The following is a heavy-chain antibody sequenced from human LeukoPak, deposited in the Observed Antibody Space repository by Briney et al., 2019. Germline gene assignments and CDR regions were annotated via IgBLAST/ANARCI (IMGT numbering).Heavy chain of an antibody. CDR1: GGSISSGGYY. V-gene: IGHV4-31*03. Sequence: PSQTLSLTCTVSGGSISSGGYYWSWIRQHPGKGLEWIGYIYYSGSTYYNPSLKSRVTISVDTSKNQFSLKLSSVTAADTAVYYCARVGSAAAGIDYWGQGVLVTVSS. CDR3: ARVGSAAAGIDY. J-gene: IGHJ4*02. CDR2: IYYSGST. D-gene: IGHD6-13*01.